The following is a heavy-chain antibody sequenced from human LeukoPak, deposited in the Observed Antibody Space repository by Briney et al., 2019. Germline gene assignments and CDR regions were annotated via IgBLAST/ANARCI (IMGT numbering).Heavy chain of an antibody. CDR3: AKFSGDYPYFDY. J-gene: IGHJ4*02. V-gene: IGHV3-23*01. CDR2: ISSSGGST. CDR1: GFTFSSYA. D-gene: IGHD4-17*01. Sequence: PGGSLRLSCAASGFTFSSYAMSWVRQAPGKGLEWVSAISSSGGSTYYADSVKGRFTISRDNSKNTLYLQMNSLRAEDTAVYYCAKFSGDYPYFDYWGQGTLVTVSS.